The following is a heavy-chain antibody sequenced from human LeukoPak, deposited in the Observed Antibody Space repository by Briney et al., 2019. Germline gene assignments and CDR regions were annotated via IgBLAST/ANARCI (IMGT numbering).Heavy chain of an antibody. J-gene: IGHJ4*02. D-gene: IGHD3-10*01. Sequence: ASVKVSCKASGYSFTDYYMHWVRQAPGLGLEWMGIINSRTGTISYAQKFQGRVAMTRDTSTSTVYMELSRLRSEDTAVYYCARRSDVSGKLDYWGQGTLVTVSS. CDR2: INSRTGTI. CDR3: ARRSDVSGKLDY. CDR1: GYSFTDYY. V-gene: IGHV1-46*01.